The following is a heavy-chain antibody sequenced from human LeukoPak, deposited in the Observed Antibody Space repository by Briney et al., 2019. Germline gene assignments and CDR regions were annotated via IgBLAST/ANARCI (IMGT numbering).Heavy chain of an antibody. CDR3: ARSTKRGYSSPFDP. CDR2: INHSGST. V-gene: IGHV4-34*01. J-gene: IGHJ5*02. Sequence: SETLSLTCAVYGGSFSGYYWSWIRQPPGKGLEWIGEINHSGSTNYNPPLKSRVTISVDTSKNQFSLKLSSVTAADTAVYYCARSTKRGYSSPFDPWGQGTLVTVSS. D-gene: IGHD6-13*01. CDR1: GGSFSGYY.